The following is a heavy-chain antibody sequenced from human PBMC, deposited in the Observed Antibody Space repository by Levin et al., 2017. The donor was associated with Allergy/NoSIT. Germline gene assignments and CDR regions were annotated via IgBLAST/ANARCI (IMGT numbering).Heavy chain of an antibody. CDR2: ISGSGGST. J-gene: IGHJ5*02. CDR3: AKDLGSGWPEGWFDP. D-gene: IGHD6-19*01. CDR1: GFTFSSYA. Sequence: PGGSLRLSCAASGFTFSSYAMNWVRQAPGKGLEWVSAISGSGGSTYYADSVKGRFTISRDNSKNTLYLQMNSLRAEDTAVYYCAKDLGSGWPEGWFDPWGQGTLVTVSS. V-gene: IGHV3-23*01.